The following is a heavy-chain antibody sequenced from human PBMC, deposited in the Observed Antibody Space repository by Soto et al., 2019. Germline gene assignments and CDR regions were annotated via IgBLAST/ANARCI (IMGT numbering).Heavy chain of an antibody. CDR3: AREEYYYGSGAFFDY. CDR2: IIPILGIA. CDR1: GGTFSSYT. V-gene: IGHV1-69*08. D-gene: IGHD3-10*01. Sequence: QVQLVQSGAAVKKPGSSVKVSCKASGGTFSSYTISWVRQAPGQGLEWMGRIIPILGIANYAQKFQGRVTITADKSTSTAYMALSSLRSEDTAVYYCAREEYYYGSGAFFDYWGQGTLVTVSS. J-gene: IGHJ4*02.